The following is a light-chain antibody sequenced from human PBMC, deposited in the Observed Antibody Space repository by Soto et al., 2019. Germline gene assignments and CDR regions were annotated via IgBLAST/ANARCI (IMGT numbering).Light chain of an antibody. Sequence: EIVLTQSPGTLSLSPGESATLSCRANQVVSSSYLAWYQQKPGQAPRLLIYHASDRATGVPDRFSCSGSGTDFALTITRLEPEDFALFYCQQYGTFPFSFGQGTKLEIK. CDR2: HAS. J-gene: IGKJ2*01. CDR1: QVVSSSY. CDR3: QQYGTFPFS. V-gene: IGKV3-20*01.